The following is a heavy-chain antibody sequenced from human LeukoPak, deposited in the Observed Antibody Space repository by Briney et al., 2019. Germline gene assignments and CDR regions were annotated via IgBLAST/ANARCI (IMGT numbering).Heavy chain of an antibody. Sequence: ASVKVSCKASGYTFTSYGISWVRQAPGQGLEWMGWISAYNGNTNYAQKLQGRVTMTTDTSTSTAYMELRSLRSDDTTVYYCARRGGDYYYYYMDVWGKGTTVTVSS. J-gene: IGHJ6*03. CDR1: GYTFTSYG. CDR2: ISAYNGNT. CDR3: ARRGGDYYYYYMDV. D-gene: IGHD3-10*01. V-gene: IGHV1-18*01.